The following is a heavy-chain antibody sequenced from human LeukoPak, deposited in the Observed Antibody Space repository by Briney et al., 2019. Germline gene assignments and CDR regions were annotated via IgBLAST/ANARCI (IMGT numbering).Heavy chain of an antibody. CDR1: GFTFSSYG. J-gene: IGHJ1*01. V-gene: IGHV3-23*01. D-gene: IGHD6-19*01. CDR3: AKDPPAVAGRAEYFQH. Sequence: HAGGSLRLSCAASGFTFSSYGMSWVRQAPGKGLEWVSAISGSGGSTYYADSVKGRFTISRDNSKNTLYLQMNSLRAEDTAVYYCAKDPPAVAGRAEYFQHWGQGTLVTVSS. CDR2: ISGSGGST.